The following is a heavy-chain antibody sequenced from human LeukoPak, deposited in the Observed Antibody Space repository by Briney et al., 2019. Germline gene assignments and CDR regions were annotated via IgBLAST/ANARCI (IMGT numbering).Heavy chain of an antibody. CDR3: AGALCSGGSCYSFNY. CDR2: IRTVVYI. V-gene: IGHV3-21*01. D-gene: IGHD2-15*01. Sequence: GGSRRLSGAASGFFSPHSWNWVRQAPGKGLECLSSIRTVVYIHYAEATNGRFIISRDNARDSLYLQMNRLSAEDTAIYYCAGALCSGGSCYSFNYWGQGPLVTVSS. J-gene: IGHJ4*02. CDR1: GFFSPHS.